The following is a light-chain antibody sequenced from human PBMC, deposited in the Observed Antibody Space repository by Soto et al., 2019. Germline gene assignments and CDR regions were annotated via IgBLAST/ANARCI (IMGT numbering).Light chain of an antibody. V-gene: IGLV2-14*03. J-gene: IGLJ2*01. CDR1: SSDVGAYKL. CDR2: DVA. CDR3: SSYTTSGTLV. Sequence: QSALTQPASVSGSPGQSIAISCTGTSSDVGAYKLVCWFQQHPGEAPKLMIYDVATRPSGISDRFSGSKSGNTASLTISGLQAEDEAHYYCSSYTTSGTLVFGGGTKLTVL.